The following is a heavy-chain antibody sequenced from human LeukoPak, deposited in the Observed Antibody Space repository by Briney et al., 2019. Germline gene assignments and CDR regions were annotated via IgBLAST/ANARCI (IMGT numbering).Heavy chain of an antibody. V-gene: IGHV3-21*01. CDR2: ISSSSSYI. J-gene: IGHJ4*02. Sequence: GGSLRLSCTASEFTFNSYGMNWVRQAPGKGLEWVSSISSSSSYIYYADSVKGRFTISRDNAKNSLYLQMNSLRAEDTAVYYCARGPYCSGGSCYRIPTYWGQGTLVTVSS. CDR1: EFTFNSYG. CDR3: ARGPYCSGGSCYRIPTY. D-gene: IGHD2-15*01.